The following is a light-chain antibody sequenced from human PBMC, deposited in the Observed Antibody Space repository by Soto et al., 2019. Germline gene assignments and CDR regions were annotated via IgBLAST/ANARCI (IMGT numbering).Light chain of an antibody. CDR3: QQYSSSPRT. Sequence: EIVLKQSPGTLSLSPGERATLSCRASQSVTSTYVAWYQQKPGQAPRLLIYGASSRATGIPDRFSGSGSGTDFPLTISRLEHEDFAVYYCQQYSSSPRTFGEGDMVEIK. CDR2: GAS. CDR1: QSVTSTY. V-gene: IGKV3-20*01. J-gene: IGKJ1*01.